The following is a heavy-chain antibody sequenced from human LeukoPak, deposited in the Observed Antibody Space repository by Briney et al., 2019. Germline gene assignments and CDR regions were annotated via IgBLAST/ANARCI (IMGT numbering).Heavy chain of an antibody. CDR1: GYTFNTYA. D-gene: IGHD2-15*01. CDR2: IHTYTGNP. J-gene: IGHJ4*02. CDR3: ARERYICSGGSCYFDY. V-gene: IGHV7-4-1*02. Sequence: GASVKVSCKASGYTFNTYAINWVRQAPGQGLEWMGWIHTYTGNPSYAQGFTRRFVLSLDTSVSTAYLQISSLKAEDTAVYYCARERYICSGGSCYFDYWGQGTLVTVSS.